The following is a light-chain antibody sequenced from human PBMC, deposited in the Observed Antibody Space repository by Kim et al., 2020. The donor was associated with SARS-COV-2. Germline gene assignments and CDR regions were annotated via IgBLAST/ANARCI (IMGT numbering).Light chain of an antibody. CDR2: AAS. CDR1: QSVSSY. V-gene: IGKV3-15*01. J-gene: IGKJ1*01. CDR3: QQYNNWWT. Sequence: SVARGRRATPSCGASQSVSSYLACYQQKPGQAPRLLIYAASSRATGTPASISGSGSGTEFTLTISRLQSEDFAVYYCQQYNNWWTFGQGTKVDIK.